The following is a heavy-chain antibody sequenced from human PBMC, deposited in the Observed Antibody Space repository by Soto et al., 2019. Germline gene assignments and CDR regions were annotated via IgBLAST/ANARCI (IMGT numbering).Heavy chain of an antibody. Sequence: SETLSLTCTVSGGSISSGGYYWNWIRQHPGKGLEWIGYIYYSGSTYYNPSLKSRVTISVDTSKNQFSLKLSSVTAADTAVYYCATVIAAAAGGGEYWGQGTLVTVSS. CDR3: ATVIAAAAGGGEY. D-gene: IGHD6-13*01. CDR1: GGSISSGGYY. CDR2: IYYSGST. V-gene: IGHV4-31*03. J-gene: IGHJ4*02.